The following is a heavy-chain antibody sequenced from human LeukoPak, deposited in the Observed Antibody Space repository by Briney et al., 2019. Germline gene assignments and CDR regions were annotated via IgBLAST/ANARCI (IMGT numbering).Heavy chain of an antibody. CDR1: GGSISSSNW. J-gene: IGHJ4*02. Sequence: PSETLSLTCAVSGGSISSSNWWSWVRQPPGKGLEWIGEIYHSGSTNYNPSLKSRVTISVDKSKNQFSLKLSSVTAADTAVYYCARTPSVLYYYDSSGRGYFDYWGQGTLVTVSS. D-gene: IGHD3-22*01. CDR3: ARTPSVLYYYDSSGRGYFDY. V-gene: IGHV4-4*02. CDR2: IYHSGST.